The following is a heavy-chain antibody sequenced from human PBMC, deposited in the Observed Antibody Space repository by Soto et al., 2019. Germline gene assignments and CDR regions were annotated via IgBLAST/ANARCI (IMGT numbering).Heavy chain of an antibody. J-gene: IGHJ4*02. D-gene: IGHD3-22*01. V-gene: IGHV3-30*03. CDR1: GFTFSSYG. CDR3: ARELQVTMIVVVITPYLDY. Sequence: GSLRLSCAASGFTFSSYGMHWVRQAPGKGLEWAAVISYDGSNKYYADSVKGRFTISRDNSKNTLYLQMNSLRAEDTAVYYCARELQVTMIVVVITPYLDYWGQGTLVTVSS. CDR2: ISYDGSNK.